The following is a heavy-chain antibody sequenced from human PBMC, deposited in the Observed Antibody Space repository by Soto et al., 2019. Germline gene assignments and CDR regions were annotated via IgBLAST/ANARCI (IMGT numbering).Heavy chain of an antibody. CDR3: ARALPPSDT. CDR2: INAYNGNT. CDR1: GYTFTSYG. Sequence: QVQLVQSGAEVKKPGASVKVSCKASGYTFTSYGISWVRQAPGQGLEWMGWINAYNGNTNYAQKLQGRVTITTDTSTSTTYMELRSLGSDDTAVHYSARALPPSDTWGPGTLVTVSS. V-gene: IGHV1-18*01. J-gene: IGHJ5*02.